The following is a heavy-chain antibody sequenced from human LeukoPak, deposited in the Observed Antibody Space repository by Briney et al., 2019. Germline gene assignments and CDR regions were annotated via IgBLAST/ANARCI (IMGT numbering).Heavy chain of an antibody. CDR2: INSDGSIT. CDR3: ARNPTGDYDY. J-gene: IGHJ4*02. Sequence: PGGSLRLSCAASGFTLNSYAMSWVRQVPGKGLLWVSHINSDGSITDYAGSVKGRFTISRDNARNTLSLQMDSLRVEDTAVYYCARNPTGDYDYWGQGALVTVSS. V-gene: IGHV3-74*01. D-gene: IGHD2-8*02. CDR1: GFTLNSYA.